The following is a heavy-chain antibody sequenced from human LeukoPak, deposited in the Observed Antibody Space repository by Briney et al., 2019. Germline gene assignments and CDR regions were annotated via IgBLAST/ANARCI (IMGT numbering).Heavy chain of an antibody. J-gene: IGHJ6*04. Sequence: GASVKVSCKASGGTFSSYAISWVRQAPGQGLEWMGGIIPIFGTANCTQKFQDRVTITADISTNTVNMELSSLRSEDTAVYFCAGIPVFGVVLHQEPVWGKGTTVTVSS. CDR3: AGIPVFGVVLHQEPV. CDR2: IIPIFGTA. D-gene: IGHD3-3*01. CDR1: GGTFSSYA. V-gene: IGHV1-69*06.